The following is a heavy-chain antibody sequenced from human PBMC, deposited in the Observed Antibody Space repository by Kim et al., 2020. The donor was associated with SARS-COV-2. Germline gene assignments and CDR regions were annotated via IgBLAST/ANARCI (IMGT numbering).Heavy chain of an antibody. V-gene: IGHV3-43*01. CDR3: AKDYDLDKAVAGGEGGY. J-gene: IGHJ4*02. Sequence: GKGRFTISRDNSKNSLYLQMNSLRTEDTALYYCAKDYDLDKAVAGGEGGYWGQGTLVTVSS. D-gene: IGHD6-19*01.